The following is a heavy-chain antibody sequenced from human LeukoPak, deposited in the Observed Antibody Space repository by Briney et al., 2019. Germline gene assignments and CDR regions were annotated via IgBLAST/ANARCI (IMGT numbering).Heavy chain of an antibody. CDR3: AKDMRGIQLWLGGAFDI. CDR2: ISWNSGSI. CDR1: GFTFDDYA. J-gene: IGHJ3*02. Sequence: GGSLRLSCAASGFTFDDYAMHWVRQAPGKGLEWVSGISWNSGSIGYADSVKGRFTISRDNAKNSLYLQMNSLRAEDTALYYCAKDMRGIQLWLGGAFDIWGQGTMVTVSS. V-gene: IGHV3-9*01. D-gene: IGHD5-18*01.